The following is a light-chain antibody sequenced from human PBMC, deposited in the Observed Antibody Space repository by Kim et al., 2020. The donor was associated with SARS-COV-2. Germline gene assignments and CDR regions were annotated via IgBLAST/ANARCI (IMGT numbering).Light chain of an antibody. CDR1: QSVASNH. V-gene: IGKV3-20*01. CDR2: GTS. CDR3: QQYDRSPYT. J-gene: IGKJ2*01. Sequence: LPPGERATLSCRASQSVASNHLAWFQQKPGQAPRLLVYGTSSRATGIPDRFSGSGSGTDFTLTISRLEPEDFAIYYCQQYDRSPYTFGQGTKLEI.